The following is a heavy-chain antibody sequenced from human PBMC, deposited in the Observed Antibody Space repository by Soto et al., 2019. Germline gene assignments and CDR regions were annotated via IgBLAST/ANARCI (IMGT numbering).Heavy chain of an antibody. Sequence: QVQLVQSGAEVKKPGASVKVSCKASGYTFTSYYMHWVRQAPGQGLEWMGIINPSGGSTSYAQKFHGRVTMTRDTSTSTVYMELSSLRSEDTAVYYCARPNIGSSSSSWYFDLWGRGTLVTVSS. J-gene: IGHJ2*01. V-gene: IGHV1-46*01. CDR1: GYTFTSYY. D-gene: IGHD6-6*01. CDR3: ARPNIGSSSSSWYFDL. CDR2: INPSGGST.